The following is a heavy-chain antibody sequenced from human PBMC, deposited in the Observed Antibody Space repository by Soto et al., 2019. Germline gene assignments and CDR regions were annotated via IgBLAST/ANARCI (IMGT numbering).Heavy chain of an antibody. J-gene: IGHJ4*02. V-gene: IGHV4-59*12. Sequence: SETLCLTCTVSGGSISNYYWSWIRQSPGKGLEWIGYIYYSGSTNYNPSLKSRVTISVDTSKNQFSLKLTSMTAADTAVYYCARDKITGLFDYWGQGTLVTVSS. CDR2: IYYSGST. CDR3: ARDKITGLFDY. D-gene: IGHD2-8*02. CDR1: GGSISNYY.